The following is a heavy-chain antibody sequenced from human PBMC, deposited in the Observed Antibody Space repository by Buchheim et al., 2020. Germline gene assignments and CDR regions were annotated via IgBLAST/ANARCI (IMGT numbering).Heavy chain of an antibody. D-gene: IGHD6-6*01. CDR2: IWYDGSNK. J-gene: IGHJ6*02. CDR1: GFTFSSYG. Sequence: QVQLEESGGGVVQPGASLRLSCAASGFTFSSYGMHWVRQAPGKGLEWVAVIWYDGSNKYYADSVKGRFTISRDNSKNTLYLQMNSLRAEDTAVYYCARDRIAARPYYYGMDVWGQGTT. CDR3: ARDRIAARPYYYGMDV. V-gene: IGHV3-33*08.